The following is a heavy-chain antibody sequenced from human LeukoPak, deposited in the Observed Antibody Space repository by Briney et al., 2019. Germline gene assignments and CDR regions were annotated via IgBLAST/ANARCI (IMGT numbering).Heavy chain of an antibody. D-gene: IGHD5-12*01. Sequence: SETLSLTCTVSGGSISSYLWSWIRQPPGKGLEWMGYIYHSGSTKYNPSLKSRVTISVDTSKNQFSLKLSSVTAADTAVYYCARDGYSGNDGLWGQGTLVTVSS. J-gene: IGHJ4*02. V-gene: IGHV4-59*01. CDR3: ARDGYSGNDGL. CDR2: IYHSGST. CDR1: GGSISSYL.